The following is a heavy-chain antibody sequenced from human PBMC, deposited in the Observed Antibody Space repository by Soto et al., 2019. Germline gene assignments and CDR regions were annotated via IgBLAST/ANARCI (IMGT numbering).Heavy chain of an antibody. CDR2: IYYSGST. CDR3: ARAVDTALDY. CDR1: GGSISSYY. V-gene: IGHV4-59*01. Sequence: SETLSLTCTVSGGSISSYYWSWIRQPPGKGLEWIGYIYYSGSTNYNPSLKSRVTISVDTSKNQFSLKLSSVTAADTAVYYCARAVDTALDYWGQGTLVTVSS. J-gene: IGHJ4*02. D-gene: IGHD5-18*01.